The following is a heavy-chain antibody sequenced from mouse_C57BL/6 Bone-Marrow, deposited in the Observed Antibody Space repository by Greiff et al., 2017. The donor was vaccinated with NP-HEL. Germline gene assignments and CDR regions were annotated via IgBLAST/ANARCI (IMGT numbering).Heavy chain of an antibody. CDR2: IDPSDSYT. CDR1: GYTFTSYW. V-gene: IGHV1-69*01. J-gene: IGHJ2*01. D-gene: IGHD2-1*01. CDR3: AKGGYYGPFDY. Sequence: QVQLKESGAELVMPGASVKLSCKASGYTFTSYWMHWVKQRPGQGLEWIGEIDPSDSYTNYNQKFKGKSTLTVDKSSSTAYMQLSSLTSEDSAVYYCAKGGYYGPFDYWGQGTTLTVSS.